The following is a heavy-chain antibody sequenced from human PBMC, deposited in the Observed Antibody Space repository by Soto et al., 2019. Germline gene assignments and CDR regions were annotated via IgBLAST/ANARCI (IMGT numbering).Heavy chain of an antibody. CDR3: AKHNKQDYYFDY. CDR1: GVTIISYH. Sequence: SETLSLTCTVSGVTIISYHWSWIRQPPGKGLEWIGFMYYIGSTNYNPSLKSRVTMSLDTPKNQFSLKLSSVTAADTAVYYCAKHNKQDYYFDYWGQGTLVTVSS. V-gene: IGHV4-59*08. J-gene: IGHJ4*02. CDR2: MYYIGST.